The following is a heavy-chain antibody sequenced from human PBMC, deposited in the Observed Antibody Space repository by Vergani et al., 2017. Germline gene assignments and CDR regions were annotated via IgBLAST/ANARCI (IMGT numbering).Heavy chain of an antibody. D-gene: IGHD6-19*01. CDR1: GFTFSSYS. CDR3: ARDKVKIAVAVYGMDV. J-gene: IGHJ6*02. CDR2: ISSSSSTI. Sequence: EVQLVESGGGLVQPGGSLRLSCAASGFTFSSYSMNWVRQAPGKGLEWVSYISSSSSTIYYADSVKGRFTISRDNAKNSLYLQMNSLRDEDTAVYYCARDKVKIAVAVYGMDVWGQGTTVTVSS. V-gene: IGHV3-48*02.